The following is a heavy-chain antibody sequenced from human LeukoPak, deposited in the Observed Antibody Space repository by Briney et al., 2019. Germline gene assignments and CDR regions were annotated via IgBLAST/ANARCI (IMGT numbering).Heavy chain of an antibody. V-gene: IGHV3-48*01. D-gene: IGHD3-10*01. CDR3: ATNYYGSGPDH. CDR2: ISSSSSTI. CDR1: GFTFSSYS. J-gene: IGHJ4*02. Sequence: PGGSLRLSCAASGFTFSSYSMNWVRQAPGKGLEWVSYISSSSSTIYYADSVKGRFTISRDNAKNSLYLQMNSLRAEDTAVYYCATNYYGSGPDHWGQGTLVTVSS.